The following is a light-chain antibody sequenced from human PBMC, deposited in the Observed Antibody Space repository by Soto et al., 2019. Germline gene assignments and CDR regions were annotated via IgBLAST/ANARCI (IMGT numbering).Light chain of an antibody. J-gene: IGKJ1*01. CDR3: QEYNNWLPWT. V-gene: IGKV3-15*01. CDR2: GAS. Sequence: EIVMTQSPATLSVSPGERATLSCRASQSVSSNLAWYQQKPGQAPRLIIYGASTRATGSPARFSGSGSVTEFAITSSSLQLEDIGVYYCQEYNNWLPWTFGGGTKVEIK. CDR1: QSVSSN.